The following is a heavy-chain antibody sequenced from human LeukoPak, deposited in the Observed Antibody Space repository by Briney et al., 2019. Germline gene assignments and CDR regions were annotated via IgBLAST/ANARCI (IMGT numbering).Heavy chain of an antibody. D-gene: IGHD3-22*01. J-gene: IGHJ4*02. CDR2: IHSGGST. V-gene: IGHV3-66*04. CDR1: GFTVSSNY. Sequence: GGSLRLSCAASGFTVSSNYMSWVRQALGKGLEWVSVIHSGGSTYYADSVKGRFTISRDNSKNTLYLQMNSLRAEDAAVYYCAKLDYYDTHWGQGTLVTVSS. CDR3: AKLDYYDTH.